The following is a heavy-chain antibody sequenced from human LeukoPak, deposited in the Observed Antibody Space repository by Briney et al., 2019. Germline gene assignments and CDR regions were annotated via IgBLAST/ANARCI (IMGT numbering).Heavy chain of an antibody. CDR2: ISVDSYTT. CDR1: GFTFSSYW. D-gene: IGHD1-14*01. J-gene: IGHJ4*02. Sequence: GGSLRLSCAASGFTFSSYWMHWVRQAPGKGLEWVSAISVDSYTTYYADSVKGRFTISTDTSKSTVYLQMNSLRAEDTAVYYCARGGGHHHFDYWGQGTLVTVSS. V-gene: IGHV3-23*01. CDR3: ARGGGHHHFDY.